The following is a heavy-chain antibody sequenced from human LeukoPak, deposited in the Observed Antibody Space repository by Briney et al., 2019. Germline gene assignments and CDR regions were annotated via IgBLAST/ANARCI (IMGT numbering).Heavy chain of an antibody. Sequence: SETLSLTCTVSGASISGSGYYWGWIRQPPGKGLEWIGSIYSSGSTYYNASLKSRVTISVDTSKNQFSLKLSSVTAADTAVYYCARHEQSRQLAPFDYWGREPWSPSPQ. V-gene: IGHV4-39*01. CDR3: ARHEQSRQLAPFDY. CDR1: GASISGSGYY. J-gene: IGHJ4*02. D-gene: IGHD6-13*01. CDR2: IYSSGST.